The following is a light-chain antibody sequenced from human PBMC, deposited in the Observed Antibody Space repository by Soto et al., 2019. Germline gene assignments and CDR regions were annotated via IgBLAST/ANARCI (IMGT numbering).Light chain of an antibody. V-gene: IGLV2-14*01. CDR3: SSYTSSSTLPYV. Sequence: QCELNNPVYVKRVHGQSSPIFSTGTSSDVGGYNYVSWYQQHPGKAPKLMIYDVSNRPSGVSNRFSGSKSGNTASLTISGLQAEDEANYYCSSYTSSSTLPYVFGTGTKVTVL. J-gene: IGLJ1*01. CDR1: SSDVGGYNY. CDR2: DVS.